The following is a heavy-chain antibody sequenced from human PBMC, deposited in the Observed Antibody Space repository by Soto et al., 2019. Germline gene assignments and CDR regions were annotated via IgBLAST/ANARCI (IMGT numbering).Heavy chain of an antibody. CDR3: TRAGMVATAYYFDY. D-gene: IGHD5-18*01. J-gene: IGHJ4*02. Sequence: EVQLVESGGGLVQPGGSLRLSCAASGFTFSDHYMDWVRQAPGKGLEWVGRIRNKANSYTTEYAASVKGRFTISRDDSKSSLYLQMRSLKTEDTAVYYCTRAGMVATAYYFDYWGQGTLVTVSS. V-gene: IGHV3-72*01. CDR2: IRNKANSYTT. CDR1: GFTFSDHY.